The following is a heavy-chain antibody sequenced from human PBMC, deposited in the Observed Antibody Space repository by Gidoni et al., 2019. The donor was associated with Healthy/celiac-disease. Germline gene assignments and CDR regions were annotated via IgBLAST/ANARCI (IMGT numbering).Heavy chain of an antibody. J-gene: IGHJ6*02. V-gene: IGHV3-23*01. CDR1: GFTFSSYA. CDR2: ISGSGGSP. Sequence: EVQLLESGGGLVPPGGSLRLSCADSGFTFSSYAMRWVRQAPGKGLEWVSAISGSGGSPSYADAVKGRFTSSRDNSKNTRYLQMISLRAEDTSVYYFAKPNYYDSSGYSHPYYYYGMDVWGQGTTVTVSS. CDR3: AKPNYYDSSGYSHPYYYYGMDV. D-gene: IGHD3-22*01.